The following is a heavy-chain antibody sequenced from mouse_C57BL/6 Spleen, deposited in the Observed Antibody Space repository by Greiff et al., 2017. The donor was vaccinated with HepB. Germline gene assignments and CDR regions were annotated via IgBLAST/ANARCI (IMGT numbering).Heavy chain of an antibody. CDR3: ARYEASYYDYGYAMDY. D-gene: IGHD2-4*01. J-gene: IGHJ4*01. Sequence: EVKLVESGGGLVQPGGSLSLSCAASGFTFTDYYMSWVRQPPGKALEWLGFIRNKANGYTTEYSASVKGRFTISRDNSQSILYLQMNALRAEDSATYYCARYEASYYDYGYAMDYWGQGTSVTVSS. CDR1: GFTFTDYY. V-gene: IGHV7-3*01. CDR2: IRNKANGYTT.